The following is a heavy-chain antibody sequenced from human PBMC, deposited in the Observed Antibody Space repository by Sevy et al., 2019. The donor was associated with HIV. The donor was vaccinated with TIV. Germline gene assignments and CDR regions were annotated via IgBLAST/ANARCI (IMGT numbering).Heavy chain of an antibody. CDR1: GFSFSSYS. V-gene: IGHV3-48*01. D-gene: IGHD7-27*01. CDR2: ISSSSGTI. J-gene: IGHJ4*02. Sequence: GGSLRLSCVTSGFSFSSYSMNWVRQAPGKGLEWVSYISSSSGTIRYADSVKGRLTISRDNAKNSLFLQMNSLRAEDTAVYHCARDDHWAFDYWGQGALVTVSS. CDR3: ARDDHWAFDY.